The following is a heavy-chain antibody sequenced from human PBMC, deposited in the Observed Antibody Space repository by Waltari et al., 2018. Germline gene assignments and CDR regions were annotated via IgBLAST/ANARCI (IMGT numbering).Heavy chain of an antibody. CDR2: INPNSGGT. D-gene: IGHD3-3*01. CDR3: ASSLPYYDFWSGYSHGWYFDL. Sequence: QVQLVQSGAEVKKPGASVKVSCKASGYTFTGYYMHWVRQAPGQGLEWMGWINPNSGGTNYAQKFQGRVTMTRDTSISTAYMELSRLRSDDTAVYYCASSLPYYDFWSGYSHGWYFDLWGRGTLVTVSS. J-gene: IGHJ2*01. V-gene: IGHV1-2*02. CDR1: GYTFTGYY.